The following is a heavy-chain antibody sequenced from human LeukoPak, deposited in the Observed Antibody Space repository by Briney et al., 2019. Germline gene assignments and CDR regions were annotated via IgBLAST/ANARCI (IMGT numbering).Heavy chain of an antibody. Sequence: ASVKVSCKASGGTFSSYAISWVRQAPGQGLEWMGRIIPIFGTANYAQKFQGRVTITTDESTSTAYMELSSLRSEDTAVYYCARAHDVDTAMTDYWGQGTLVTVSS. D-gene: IGHD5-18*01. CDR1: GGTFSSYA. J-gene: IGHJ4*02. CDR2: IIPIFGTA. V-gene: IGHV1-69*05. CDR3: ARAHDVDTAMTDY.